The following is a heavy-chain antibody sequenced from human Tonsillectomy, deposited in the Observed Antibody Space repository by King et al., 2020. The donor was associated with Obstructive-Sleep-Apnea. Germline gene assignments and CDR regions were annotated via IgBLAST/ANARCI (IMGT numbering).Heavy chain of an antibody. CDR3: ASLQEGATPDAFNI. Sequence: QLVQSGGGLVQPGGSLRLSCAASGFTVSSNYMSWVRQAPGKGLEWVSVFYSGGSTFYADSVEGRFTISRDNSKNTLYLQMNSLRAEDTAVYYCASLQEGATPDAFNIWGQGTMVTVSS. J-gene: IGHJ3*02. D-gene: IGHD1-26*01. V-gene: IGHV3-66*01. CDR1: GFTVSSNY. CDR2: FYSGGST.